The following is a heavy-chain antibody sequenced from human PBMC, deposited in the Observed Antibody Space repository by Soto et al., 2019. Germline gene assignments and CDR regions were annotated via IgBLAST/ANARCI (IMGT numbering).Heavy chain of an antibody. V-gene: IGHV4-38-2*01. CDR3: ARGGIAVVVVVPHWFDP. CDR1: GYSINSDYY. J-gene: IGHJ5*02. D-gene: IGHD2-15*01. CDR2: IHHGGST. Sequence: SETLSLTCAVSGYSINSDYYWGWIRQPPGKGLEWIGSIHHGGSTYYNPSLKSRVTISLDTSKNQFSLKLSSVTAADTAVYYXARGGIAVVVVVPHWFDPWGLGTLVTAPQ.